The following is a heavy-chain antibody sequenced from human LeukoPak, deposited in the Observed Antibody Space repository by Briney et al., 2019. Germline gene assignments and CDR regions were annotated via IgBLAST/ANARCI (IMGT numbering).Heavy chain of an antibody. CDR1: GFTLSSYG. CDR2: IIGSGGST. V-gene: IGHV3-23*01. CDR3: ARFQWEPLLLLDC. J-gene: IGHJ4*02. D-gene: IGHD1-26*01. Sequence: PRGSLRHSCAASGFTLSSYGMSWVRQAPGKGLEWVSAIIGSGGSTYYADSVKGRFTISRDNSKNTLYLQMNSLRAEDTAVYYCARFQWEPLLLLDCWGQGTLVTVSS.